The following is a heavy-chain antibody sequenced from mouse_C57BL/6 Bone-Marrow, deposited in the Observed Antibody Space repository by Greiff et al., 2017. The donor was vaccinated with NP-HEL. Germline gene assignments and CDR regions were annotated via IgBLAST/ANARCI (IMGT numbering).Heavy chain of an antibody. D-gene: IGHD1-1*01. CDR1: GYTFTSYW. V-gene: IGHV1-64*01. J-gene: IGHJ3*01. CDR2: IHPNSGST. Sequence: QVQLKESGAELVKPGASVKLSCKASGYTFTSYWMHWVKQRPGQGLEWIGMIHPNSGSTNYNEKFKSKATLTVDKSSSTAYMQLSSLTSEDSAVYYCASDYYGSPFAYWGQGTLVTVSA. CDR3: ASDYYGSPFAY.